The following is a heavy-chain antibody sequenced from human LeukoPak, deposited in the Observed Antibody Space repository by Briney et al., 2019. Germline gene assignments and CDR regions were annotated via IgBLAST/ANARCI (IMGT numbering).Heavy chain of an antibody. D-gene: IGHD5-12*01. Sequence: GASVKVSCKASGGTFSSYAISWVRQAPGQGLEWMGGIIPIFGTANYAQKFQGRVTITADESTSTAYMELSSLRSEDTAVYYCARAPVGMRGYDGNYHWYFDLWGRGTLVTVSS. V-gene: IGHV1-69*01. J-gene: IGHJ2*01. CDR3: ARAPVGMRGYDGNYHWYFDL. CDR2: IIPIFGTA. CDR1: GGTFSSYA.